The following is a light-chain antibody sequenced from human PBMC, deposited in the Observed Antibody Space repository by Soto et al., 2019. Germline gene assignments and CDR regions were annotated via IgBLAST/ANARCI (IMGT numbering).Light chain of an antibody. J-gene: IGLJ2*01. CDR2: RNS. CDR3: QSYDSSLSGSRV. CDR1: SSNIGAGYD. Sequence: QSVLTQPPSVSGAPGQRVTISCTGSSSNIGAGYDVHWYQQLPRTAPKLLIYRNSNRPSGVPDRFSGSKSGTSASLAITGLQAEDEADYYCQSYDSSLSGSRVFGGGTQLTVL. V-gene: IGLV1-40*01.